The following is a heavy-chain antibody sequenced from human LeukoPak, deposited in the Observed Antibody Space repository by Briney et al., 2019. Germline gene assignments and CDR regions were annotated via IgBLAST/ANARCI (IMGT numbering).Heavy chain of an antibody. J-gene: IGHJ4*02. CDR3: STEEQSSGSLFDY. CDR2: IRYDATHI. D-gene: IGHD3-22*01. CDR1: GFSFSTYG. V-gene: IGHV3-30*02. Sequence: GSLRLSCAASGFSFSTYGMHWLRQAPGKGLEWVAFIRYDATHIPYADSVKGRFTISRDNSKNTLYLQMDSLRAEDTAVYYCSTEEQSSGSLFDYWGQGTPVTVSS.